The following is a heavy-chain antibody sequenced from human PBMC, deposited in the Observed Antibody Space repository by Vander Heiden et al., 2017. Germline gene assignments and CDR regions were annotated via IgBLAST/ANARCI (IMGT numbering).Heavy chain of an antibody. V-gene: IGHV3-15*01. Sequence: EVQLVESGGGLVKPGGSLRLSCATSGFNFTNAWMSWVRHTPGKGLEWVGRIKNKADGETTDYAPDVKGRFTVSRDDLKNMVYLQMNSLRTEDTAVYYCTTLAIFQHWGQGTLVTVSS. CDR1: GFNFTNAW. CDR2: IKNKADGETT. J-gene: IGHJ1*01. CDR3: TTLAIFQH.